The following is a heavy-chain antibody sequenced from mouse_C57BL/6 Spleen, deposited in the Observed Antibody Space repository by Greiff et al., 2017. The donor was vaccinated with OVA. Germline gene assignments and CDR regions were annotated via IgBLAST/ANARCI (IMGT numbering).Heavy chain of an antibody. D-gene: IGHD4-1*01. CDR2: IRSKSNNYAT. CDR3: VRHANWDAFDY. CDR1: GFSFNTYA. Sequence: EVKLVESGGGLVQPKGSLKLSCAASGFSFNTYAMNWVRQAPGKGLEWVARIRSKSNNYATYYADSVKDRFTISRDDSESMLYLQMNNLKTEDTAMYYCVRHANWDAFDYWGQGTTLTVSS. J-gene: IGHJ2*01. V-gene: IGHV10-1*01.